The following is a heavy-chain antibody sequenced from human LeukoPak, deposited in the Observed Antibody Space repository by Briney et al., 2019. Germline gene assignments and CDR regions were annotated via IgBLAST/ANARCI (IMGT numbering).Heavy chain of an antibody. Sequence: PGGSLRLSCAASGFTFSTYAMSWVRQAPGKGLEWVSAISGSGGSTYYADSVKGRFTISRDNSKNTLYLQMNSLRAEDTAVYYCAKGPSSGSSGCAYWGQGTLVTVSS. CDR1: GFTFSTYA. J-gene: IGHJ4*02. CDR2: ISGSGGST. V-gene: IGHV3-23*01. D-gene: IGHD6-19*01. CDR3: AKGPSSGSSGCAY.